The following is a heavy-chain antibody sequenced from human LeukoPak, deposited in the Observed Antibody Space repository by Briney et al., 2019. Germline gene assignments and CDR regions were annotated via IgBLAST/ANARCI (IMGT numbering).Heavy chain of an antibody. CDR1: GFTFSSYG. D-gene: IGHD5-12*01. V-gene: IGHV3-30*02. CDR2: IRYDGSNK. Sequence: PGGSLRLSCAASGFTFSSYGMHWVRQAPGKGLEWVAFIRYDGSNKYYADSVKGRFTISRDNSKNTLYLQMNSLRAEDTAVYYCAKRAIVATKLYYYYYYMDVWGKGTTVTISS. CDR3: AKRAIVATKLYYYYYYMDV. J-gene: IGHJ6*03.